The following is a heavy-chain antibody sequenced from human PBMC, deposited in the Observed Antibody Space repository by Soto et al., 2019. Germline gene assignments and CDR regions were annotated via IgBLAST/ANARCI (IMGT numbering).Heavy chain of an antibody. CDR1: GGSISSGGYY. J-gene: IGHJ5*02. D-gene: IGHD3-10*01. V-gene: IGHV4-31*03. CDR3: VRDRYSSSGWFDT. CDR2: IYYSGST. Sequence: NPSETLSLTCTVSGGSISSGGYYWSWSRQHPGKGLEWIGYIYYSGSTYYNPSLKRRVTISVDTSKNQFSRQLKSVTPEDTAVYYCVRDRYSSSGWFDTWGQGTPVTVSS.